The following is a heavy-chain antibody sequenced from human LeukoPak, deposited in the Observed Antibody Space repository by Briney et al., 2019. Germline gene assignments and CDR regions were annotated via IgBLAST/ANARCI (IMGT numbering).Heavy chain of an antibody. CDR2: ISSSGSTI. V-gene: IGHV3-48*04. J-gene: IGHJ4*02. Sequence: GGSLRLSCAASGFTFSDYSMNWVRQAPGKGLEWVSYISSSGSTIYYADSVKGRFTISRDNAKNSLYLQMNSLRAEDTAVYYCARAKKPLLDYWGQGTLVTVSS. CDR3: ARAKKPLLDY. CDR1: GFTFSDYS.